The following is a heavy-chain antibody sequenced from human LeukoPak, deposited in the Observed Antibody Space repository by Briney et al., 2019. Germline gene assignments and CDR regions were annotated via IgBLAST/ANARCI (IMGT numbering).Heavy chain of an antibody. V-gene: IGHV3-7*04. CDR1: GFTFSSYW. J-gene: IGHJ4*02. Sequence: QPGGSLRLSCAASGFTFSSYWMSWVRQAPGKGLEWVANIKQDGSEKYYVDSVKGRFTISRDNAKNSLYLQMNSLRAEDTAVYYCARGDLVRTPVIPIAYWGQGTLVTVSS. CDR2: IKQDGSEK. D-gene: IGHD3-9*01. CDR3: ARGDLVRTPVIPIAY.